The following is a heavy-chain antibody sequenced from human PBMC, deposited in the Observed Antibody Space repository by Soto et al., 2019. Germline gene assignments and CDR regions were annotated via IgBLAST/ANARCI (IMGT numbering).Heavy chain of an antibody. CDR1: SGSISSGDYY. Sequence: QVHLQESGPGLVKPSQTLSLTCTVSSGSISSGDYYWSWIRQPPGKGLEWIGYIYYSGTTYYNPSLKSRVTISVDTCKNQVSLKLSSVTAADTAVYYCARVGGSGSYYTFGYWGQGTLVTVSS. J-gene: IGHJ4*02. CDR2: IYYSGTT. D-gene: IGHD1-26*01. V-gene: IGHV4-30-4*01. CDR3: ARVGGSGSYYTFGY.